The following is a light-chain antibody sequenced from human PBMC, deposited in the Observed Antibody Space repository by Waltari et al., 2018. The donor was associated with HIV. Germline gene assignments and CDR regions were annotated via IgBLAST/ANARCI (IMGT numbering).Light chain of an antibody. Sequence: DIRLTQSPSTLSASAGHRVAITCRAGQNVGAFLAWYQQKPGKPPNLLIFQASILEGGVPSRFSGSVSGSDCTLTINGLQSDDFATYYCHQYASFSGTFGQGTKVEL. CDR3: HQYASFSGT. J-gene: IGKJ2*01. CDR2: QAS. V-gene: IGKV1-5*03. CDR1: QNVGAF.